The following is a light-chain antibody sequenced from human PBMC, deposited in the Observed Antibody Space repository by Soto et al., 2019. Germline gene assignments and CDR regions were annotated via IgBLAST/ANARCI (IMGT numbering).Light chain of an antibody. CDR3: ATWDDSLNVV. Sequence: QAVVTQPPSASGTPGQRVTISCSGSSSNIGSNTVNWYQQLPGTAPKLLIYSNDQRPSAVPGRFSGSKSGTSASLAISGLLSEDEADYYCATWDDSLNVVFGGGTKVTVL. CDR1: SSNIGSNT. J-gene: IGLJ2*01. V-gene: IGLV1-44*01. CDR2: SND.